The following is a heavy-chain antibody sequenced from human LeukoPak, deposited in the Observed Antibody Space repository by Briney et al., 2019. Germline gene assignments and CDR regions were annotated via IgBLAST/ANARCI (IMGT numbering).Heavy chain of an antibody. J-gene: IGHJ3*02. CDR1: GFTFDDYG. Sequence: GGSLRLSCAASGFTFDDYGMSWVRQAPGKGLEWVSGINWNGGSTGYADSVKGRFTISRDNAKNFLNLQMNSLRAEDTALYYCARDPRRWSDAFDIRGQGTMVTVSS. CDR3: ARDPRRWSDAFDI. V-gene: IGHV3-20*04. CDR2: INWNGGST. D-gene: IGHD1-14*01.